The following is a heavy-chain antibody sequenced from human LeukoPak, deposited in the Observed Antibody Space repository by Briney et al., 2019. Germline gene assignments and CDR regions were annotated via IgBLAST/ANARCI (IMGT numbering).Heavy chain of an antibody. V-gene: IGHV3-23*01. CDR2: ISGSGGST. Sequence: PGGSLRLSCAASGFTFNNYAMTWVRQAPGKGLEWDSGISGSGGSTYYAESVKGRFTISRDNSKNTLYMQMSSLRAEDTAIYYCAKFTVRRGNSFDYWGQGTLVTVSS. CDR1: GFTFNNYA. CDR3: AKFTVRRGNSFDY. D-gene: IGHD5-12*01. J-gene: IGHJ4*02.